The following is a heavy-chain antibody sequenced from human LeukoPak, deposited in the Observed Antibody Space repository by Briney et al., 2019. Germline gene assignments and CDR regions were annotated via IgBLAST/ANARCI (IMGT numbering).Heavy chain of an antibody. CDR3: ARGPSGYHNT. D-gene: IGHD5-12*01. CDR2: IIPIFGTA. Sequence: ASVRVSCKASGGTFSSYAISWVRQAPGQGLEWMGGIIPIFGTANYAQKFQGRVTITADESTSTAYMELSSLRSEDTAVYYCARGPSGYHNTGGQGTLVTVSS. J-gene: IGHJ4*02. V-gene: IGHV1-69*13. CDR1: GGTFSSYA.